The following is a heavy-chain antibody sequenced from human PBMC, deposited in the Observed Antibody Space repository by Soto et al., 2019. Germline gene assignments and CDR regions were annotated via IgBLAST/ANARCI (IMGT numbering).Heavy chain of an antibody. CDR1: GYTFTSYG. J-gene: IGHJ4*02. CDR3: ARDRGGSGSSAPASKFDF. Sequence: ASVKVSCKASGYTFTSYGISWVRQAPGQGLERMGWISAYNGNTNYAQKLQGRVTMTTDTSTSTAYMELRSLRSDDTAVYYCARDRGGSGSSAPASKFDFWGQGTLVTVSS. CDR2: ISAYNGNT. D-gene: IGHD5-12*01. V-gene: IGHV1-18*01.